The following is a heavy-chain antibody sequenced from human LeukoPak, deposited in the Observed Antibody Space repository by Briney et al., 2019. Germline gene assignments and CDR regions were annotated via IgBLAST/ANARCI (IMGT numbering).Heavy chain of an antibody. J-gene: IGHJ4*02. Sequence: ASVKVSCKASGYTFTGYYMHWVRQAPGQGLEWMGWINPNSGGTNYAQKFQGRVTMTRDTSITTAYMELNSLRYDDTAVYYCAGDDSTSSFPLDYWGQGTLVTVSS. CDR1: GYTFTGYY. D-gene: IGHD6-6*01. CDR3: AGDDSTSSFPLDY. V-gene: IGHV1-2*02. CDR2: INPNSGGT.